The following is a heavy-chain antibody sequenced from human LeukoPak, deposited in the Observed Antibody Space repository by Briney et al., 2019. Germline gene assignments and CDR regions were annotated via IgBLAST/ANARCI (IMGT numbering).Heavy chain of an antibody. D-gene: IGHD1-1*01. Sequence: GGSLRLSCAASGFNFNDYWMHWVRQGPGKGLVWVSRINSDGRSIDYADSVKGRFTISRDNARNSLYLQMNSLRAEDTAVYYCARDTTGDAGGVCDSWGQGTLVTVSS. CDR2: INSDGRSI. CDR3: ARDTTGDAGGVCDS. V-gene: IGHV3-74*01. CDR1: GFNFNDYW. J-gene: IGHJ4*02.